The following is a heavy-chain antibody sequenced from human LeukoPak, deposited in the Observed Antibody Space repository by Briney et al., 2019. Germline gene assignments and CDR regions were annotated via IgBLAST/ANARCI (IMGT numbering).Heavy chain of an antibody. Sequence: ASVKVSCKASGYTFTGYYMHWVRQAPGQGLEWMGWINPNSGGTNYAQKFQGRVTMTRDTSISTAYMELSRLRSDDTAVYYCAREYYDILTGYFNWFDPWGQGTLVSASS. CDR1: GYTFTGYY. CDR2: INPNSGGT. CDR3: AREYYDILTGYFNWFDP. V-gene: IGHV1-2*02. D-gene: IGHD3-9*01. J-gene: IGHJ5*02.